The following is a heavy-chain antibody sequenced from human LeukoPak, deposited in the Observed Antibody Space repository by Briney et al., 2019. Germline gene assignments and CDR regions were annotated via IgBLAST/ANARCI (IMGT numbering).Heavy chain of an antibody. Sequence: ASVKVSCKASGYTFTSYGISWVRQAPGQGLEWMGWISAYNGNTNYAQKLQGRVTMTTNTSTSTAYMELRGLRSDDTAVYYCARDGSAAGIDWFDPWGQGTLVTVSS. CDR2: ISAYNGNT. CDR3: ARDGSAAGIDWFDP. J-gene: IGHJ5*02. V-gene: IGHV1-18*01. CDR1: GYTFTSYG. D-gene: IGHD6-13*01.